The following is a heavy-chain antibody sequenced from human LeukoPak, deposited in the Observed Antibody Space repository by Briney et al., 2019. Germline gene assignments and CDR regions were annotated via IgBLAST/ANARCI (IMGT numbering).Heavy chain of an antibody. J-gene: IGHJ4*02. Sequence: ASVKVSCKASGGTFSSYAISWVRQPPGQGLEWMGRIIPILGIANYARKFQGRVTITADKSTSTAYMELSSLRSEDTAVYYCAREPPFYGSGSYYSSRPSYFDYWGQGTLITVSS. CDR3: AREPPFYGSGSYYSSRPSYFDY. CDR1: GGTFSSYA. D-gene: IGHD3-10*01. CDR2: IIPILGIA. V-gene: IGHV1-69*04.